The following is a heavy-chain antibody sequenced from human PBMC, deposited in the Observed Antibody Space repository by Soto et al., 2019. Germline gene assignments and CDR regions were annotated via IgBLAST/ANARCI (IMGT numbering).Heavy chain of an antibody. CDR2: IIPIFGTA. Sequence: QVQLVQSGAEVKKPGSSVKVSCKASGGTFSSYAISWVRQAPGQGLEWMGGIIPIFGTANYAQKFQGRVTITADESTSTAYMELSSLRSEDTAVYYCAGEGRGIHAYGMDVWGQGTTVTVSS. CDR3: AGEGRGIHAYGMDV. J-gene: IGHJ6*02. CDR1: GGTFSSYA. V-gene: IGHV1-69*12.